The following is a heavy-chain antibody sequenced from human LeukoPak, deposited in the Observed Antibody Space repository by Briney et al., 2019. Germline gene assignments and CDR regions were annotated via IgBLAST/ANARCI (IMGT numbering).Heavy chain of an antibody. CDR1: GFTFSSYS. CDR2: ISSSSSYI. Sequence: PGGSLRLSCAASGFTFSSYSMNWVRQAPGKGLEWVSSISSSSSYIYYADSVKGRFTISRDNAKNSLYLQMNSLRAEDTAVYYCARGIGRGYSYGYGYFDYWGQGTLVTVSS. J-gene: IGHJ4*02. CDR3: ARGIGRGYSYGYGYFDY. V-gene: IGHV3-21*01. D-gene: IGHD5-18*01.